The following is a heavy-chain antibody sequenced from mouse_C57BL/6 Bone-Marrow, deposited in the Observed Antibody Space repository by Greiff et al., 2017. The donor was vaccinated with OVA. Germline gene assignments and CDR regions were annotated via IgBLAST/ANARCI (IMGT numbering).Heavy chain of an antibody. CDR1: GFSLTSYG. D-gene: IGHD1-1*01. Sequence: VKLVESGPGLVQPSQSLSITCTVSGFSLTSYGVHWVRQSPGKGLEWLGVIWRGGSTDYNAAFMSRLSITKDNSKSQVFFKMNSLQADDTAIYYCAKSDYYGSGEWDIDVWGTGTTVTVSS. CDR2: IWRGGST. CDR3: AKSDYYGSGEWDIDV. V-gene: IGHV2-5*01. J-gene: IGHJ1*03.